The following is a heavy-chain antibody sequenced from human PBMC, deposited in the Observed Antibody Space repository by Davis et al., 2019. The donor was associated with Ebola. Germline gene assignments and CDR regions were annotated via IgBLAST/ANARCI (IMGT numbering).Heavy chain of an antibody. Sequence: PGGSLRLSCEASGFTFSTSGMNWVRQAPGKGLEWLSYISGDDGGTTYTDSVKGRFTISRDDAQNSLFLEMNSLRDEDTAVYYCARLMRTSGWYSDFWGQGALVIVSS. D-gene: IGHD6-19*01. V-gene: IGHV3-48*02. CDR1: GFTFSTSG. CDR2: ISGDDGGT. CDR3: ARLMRTSGWYSDF. J-gene: IGHJ4*02.